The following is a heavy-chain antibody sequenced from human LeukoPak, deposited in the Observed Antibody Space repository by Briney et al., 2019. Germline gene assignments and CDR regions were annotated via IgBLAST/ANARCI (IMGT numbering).Heavy chain of an antibody. CDR2: IYNNAST. Sequence: SETLSLTCSVSGGSISRYYWSWVRQPPGKGLEWIGYIYNNASTSYSPSLKSRLFMSVDTSTNKVSLKLRSVTEADTAIYYCAREGRDGYNEYWGQGTLVTVSS. CDR3: AREGRDGYNEY. CDR1: GGSISRYY. V-gene: IGHV4-59*01. D-gene: IGHD5-24*01. J-gene: IGHJ4*02.